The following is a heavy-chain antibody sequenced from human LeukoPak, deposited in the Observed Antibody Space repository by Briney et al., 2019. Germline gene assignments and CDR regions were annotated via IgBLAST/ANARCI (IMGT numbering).Heavy chain of an antibody. CDR2: IIPIFGTA. CDR3: ARCWGSGIYLFDAFDI. V-gene: IGHV1-69*06. D-gene: IGHD1-26*01. Sequence: ASVKVSCKASGGTFSSYAISWVRQAPGQGLEWMGGIIPIFGTANYAQKFQGRVTITADKSTSTAYMELNSPRAEDTAVYYCARCWGSGIYLFDAFDIWGQGTMVTVSS. J-gene: IGHJ3*02. CDR1: GGTFSSYA.